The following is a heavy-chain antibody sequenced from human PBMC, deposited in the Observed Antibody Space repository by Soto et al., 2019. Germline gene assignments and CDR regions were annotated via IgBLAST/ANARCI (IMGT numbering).Heavy chain of an antibody. V-gene: IGHV3-43D*04. CDR3: TKGNIVAATWGVDY. CDR2: IGWDGGTT. J-gene: IGHJ4*02. Sequence: EVRLVESGGVVVQPGGSLRLSCAASGFTFDDYAMHWVRQAPGKGLEWVSLIGWDGGTTYYADSVKGRFTISRDNSKNSLYLQMNSLRPEDTALYYCTKGNIVAATWGVDYWGQGTLVTVSS. D-gene: IGHD1-26*01. CDR1: GFTFDDYA.